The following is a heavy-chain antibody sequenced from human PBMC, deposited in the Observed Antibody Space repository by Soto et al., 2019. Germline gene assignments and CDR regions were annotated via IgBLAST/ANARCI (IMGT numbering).Heavy chain of an antibody. J-gene: IGHJ3*02. D-gene: IGHD3-10*01. V-gene: IGHV4-4*02. CDR2: IYHSGST. CDR3: ARDKTLMVRGVIITSAFDI. Sequence: SETLSLTCAVSGGSISSSNWWSWVRQPPGKGLEWIGEIYHSGSTNYNPSLKSRVTISVDKSKNQFSLKLSSVTAADTAVYYCARDKTLMVRGVIITSAFDIWGQGTMVTVSS. CDR1: GGSISSSNW.